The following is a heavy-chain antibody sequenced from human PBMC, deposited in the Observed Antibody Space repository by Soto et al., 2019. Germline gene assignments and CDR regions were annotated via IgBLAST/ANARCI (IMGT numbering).Heavy chain of an antibody. Sequence: PGGSLRLSCAASGFSLSPYWMHWVHQVPGRGLEWVARLSSDGFGAAYADSVKGRFFISRDIARNTLSLQMNSLRADDTAVYYCARDLGGPDYWGRGXSVTVSS. CDR1: GFSLSPYW. V-gene: IGHV3-74*03. D-gene: IGHD3-16*01. CDR3: ARDLGGPDY. CDR2: LSSDGFGA. J-gene: IGHJ4*02.